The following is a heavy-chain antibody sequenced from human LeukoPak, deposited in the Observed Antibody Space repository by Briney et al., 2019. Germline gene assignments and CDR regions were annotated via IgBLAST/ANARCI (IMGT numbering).Heavy chain of an antibody. D-gene: IGHD5-24*01. V-gene: IGHV3-15*01. CDR3: ATGTRRDRFDY. CDR1: EFTFSNAW. Sequence: GSLRLPCAASEFTFSNAWMNWVRQAPGKGLEYIGRIQSKSDGGTTDYAAPVKGRFTISRDDSKSTLYLQMNSLKTDDTAVYYCATGTRRDRFDYWGQGTLVTVSS. CDR2: IQSKSDGGTT. J-gene: IGHJ4*02.